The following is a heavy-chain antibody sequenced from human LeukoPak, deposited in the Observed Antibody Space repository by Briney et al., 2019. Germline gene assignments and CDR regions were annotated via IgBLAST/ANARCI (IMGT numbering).Heavy chain of an antibody. Sequence: ASVKVSCKVSGYTLTELSMHWVRQAPGKGLEWMGGFDPEDGETIYAQKFQGRVTMTEDTSTDTAYMELSSLRSEDTAVYYCAIATATIDAFDIWGQGTMVTVSS. CDR3: AIATATIDAFDI. J-gene: IGHJ3*02. D-gene: IGHD5-12*01. CDR1: GYTLTELS. V-gene: IGHV1-24*01. CDR2: FDPEDGET.